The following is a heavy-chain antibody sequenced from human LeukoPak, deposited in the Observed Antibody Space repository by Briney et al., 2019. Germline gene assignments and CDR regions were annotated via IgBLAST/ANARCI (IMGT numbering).Heavy chain of an antibody. Sequence: PGGSLRLSCAASGFTFSSYGMSWVRQAPGKGLEWVSAISGSGGSTYYADSVKGRFTISRDNSKNTLYLQMNSLRAEDTAVYYCAKVALCYYDLPRYFDYWGQGTLVTVSS. V-gene: IGHV3-23*01. J-gene: IGHJ4*02. CDR3: AKVALCYYDLPRYFDY. CDR1: GFTFSSYG. D-gene: IGHD3-22*01. CDR2: ISGSGGST.